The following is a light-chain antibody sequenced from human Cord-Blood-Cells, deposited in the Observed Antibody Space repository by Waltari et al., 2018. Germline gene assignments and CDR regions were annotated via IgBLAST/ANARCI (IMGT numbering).Light chain of an antibody. Sequence: SSELTQDPTVSVALGQTVRITCQGGSLRSYHAGWYQQKPGQAPVLCIYGKNNQPSGIPDRLSGSSSGNTASLTITGAQAEDEADYYCNSRDSSGNHLVFGGGTKLTVL. CDR2: GKN. CDR3: NSRDSSGNHLV. J-gene: IGLJ3*02. CDR1: SLRSYH. V-gene: IGLV3-19*01.